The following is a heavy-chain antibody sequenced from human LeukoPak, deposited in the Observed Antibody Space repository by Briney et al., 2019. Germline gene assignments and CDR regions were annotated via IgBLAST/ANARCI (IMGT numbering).Heavy chain of an antibody. Sequence: HPGGSLRLSCAASGFTFSNSWMSWVRHSPGKGLEWVANIKQDGSEKYYVDSVKGRFTISRDNAKNSLYLQMNSLRAEDTAVYYCASAYCGGDCYGVAGDAFDIWGQGTMVTVSS. D-gene: IGHD2-21*02. CDR2: IKQDGSEK. CDR1: GFTFSNSW. J-gene: IGHJ3*02. CDR3: ASAYCGGDCYGVAGDAFDI. V-gene: IGHV3-7*01.